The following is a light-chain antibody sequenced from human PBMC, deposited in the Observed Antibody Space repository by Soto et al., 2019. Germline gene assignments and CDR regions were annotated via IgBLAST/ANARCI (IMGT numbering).Light chain of an antibody. Sequence: QSVLTQPPSASGSPGQSVTISCTGTSGDVGDYNYVSWYQHHPGKVPKLMVYEVSKRPSGVPDRFSGSKSGNTASLTVSGLQDEDEADYYCSSYAGSNNRVFGGGTKLTVL. CDR3: SSYAGSNNRV. CDR1: SGDVGDYNY. V-gene: IGLV2-8*01. J-gene: IGLJ2*01. CDR2: EVS.